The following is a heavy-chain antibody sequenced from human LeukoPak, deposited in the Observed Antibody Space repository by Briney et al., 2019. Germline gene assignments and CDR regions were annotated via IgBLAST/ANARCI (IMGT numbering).Heavy chain of an antibody. J-gene: IGHJ6*02. V-gene: IGHV1-69*04. Sequence: SVKVSCKASGGTFSSYAISWVRQAPGQGLEWMGRIIPILGIANYAQKFQGRVTITAVKSTSTAYMELSSLRSEDTAVYYCARTFPSVVPAVRVYYYYYGMDVWGQGPTVTVSS. CDR3: ARTFPSVVPAVRVYYYYYGMDV. D-gene: IGHD2-2*01. CDR1: GGTFSSYA. CDR2: IIPILGIA.